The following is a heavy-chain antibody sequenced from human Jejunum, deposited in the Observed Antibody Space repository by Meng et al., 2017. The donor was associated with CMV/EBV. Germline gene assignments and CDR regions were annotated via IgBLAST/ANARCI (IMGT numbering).Heavy chain of an antibody. CDR2: INDRGIT. CDR3: VRSGRYFDRLSR. Sequence: QVQLQQWGAGPLRPSETLSLTCAVHDGSLSGYYWSWIRQPPGKGLEWIGEINDRGITNYNPSLKSRVTISIDTSRNQFSLKLNSVTAADTAVYFCVRSGRYFDRLSRRGQVTLVTVSS. D-gene: IGHD3-9*01. V-gene: IGHV4-34*02. J-gene: IGHJ4*02. CDR1: DGSLSGYY.